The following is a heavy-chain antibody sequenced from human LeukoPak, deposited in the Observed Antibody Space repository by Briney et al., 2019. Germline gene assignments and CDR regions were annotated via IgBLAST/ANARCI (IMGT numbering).Heavy chain of an antibody. CDR2: ISGSGSTI. D-gene: IGHD2-15*01. CDR3: ASRHCSGGGCYFAGADPFDY. V-gene: IGHV3-11*01. CDR1: GLTFSDYY. J-gene: IGHJ4*02. Sequence: GGSLRLSCAASGLTFSDYYMSWIRQAPGKGLEWVSYISGSGSTIYYADSVKGRFTNSRDNAKNSLYLQMDSLSAEDTAVYYCASRHCSGGGCYFAGADPFDYWGQGILVTVSS.